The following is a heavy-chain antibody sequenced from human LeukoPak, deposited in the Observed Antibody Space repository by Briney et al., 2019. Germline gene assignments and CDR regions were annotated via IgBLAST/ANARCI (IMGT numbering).Heavy chain of an antibody. CDR3: ARRASGSYEYFDY. CDR1: GGSFSGYY. CDR2: INHSGST. Sequence: PSETLSLTCAVYGGSFSGYYWSWIRQPPGKGLEWIGEINHSGSTNYNPSLKSRVTISVDTSKNQFSLKLSSVTAADTAVYYCARRASGSYEYFDYWGQGTLVTVSS. D-gene: IGHD1-26*01. V-gene: IGHV4-34*01. J-gene: IGHJ4*02.